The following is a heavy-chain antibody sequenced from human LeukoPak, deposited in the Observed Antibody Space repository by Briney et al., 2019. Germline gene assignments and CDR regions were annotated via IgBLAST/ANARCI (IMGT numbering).Heavy chain of an antibody. D-gene: IGHD5-24*01. CDR3: AREMATEAFDY. V-gene: IGHV3-21*01. CDR2: ISSSGSYM. J-gene: IGHJ4*02. Sequence: PGGSLRLSCAASGFIFSSYSMNWVRQAPGKGLEWVSSISSSGSYMYYADSVKGRFTISRDNAKNSLYLQVNSLRAEDTAVYYCAREMATEAFDYWGQGTLVTVSS. CDR1: GFIFSSYS.